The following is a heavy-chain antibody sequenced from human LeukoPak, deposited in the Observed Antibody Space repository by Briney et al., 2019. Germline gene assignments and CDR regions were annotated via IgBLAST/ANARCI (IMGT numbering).Heavy chain of an antibody. J-gene: IGHJ6*03. CDR2: IYYSGST. CDR3: AGTVTTAYYYYYMDV. Sequence: SETLSLTCTVSGGSISSYYWSWIRQPPGKGLEWIGYIYYSGSTNYNPSLKSRVTISVDTSKNQFSLKLSSVTAADTAVYYCAGTVTTAYYYYYMDVWGKGTTVTISS. CDR1: GGSISSYY. V-gene: IGHV4-59*01. D-gene: IGHD4-11*01.